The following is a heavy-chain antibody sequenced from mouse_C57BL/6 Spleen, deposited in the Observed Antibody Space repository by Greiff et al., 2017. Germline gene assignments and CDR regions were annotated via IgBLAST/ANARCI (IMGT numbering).Heavy chain of an antibody. CDR3: ARSDSSGYPYAMDY. CDR2: INPNNGGT. V-gene: IGHV1-18*01. D-gene: IGHD3-2*02. J-gene: IGHJ4*01. Sequence: VQLQQSGPVLVQPAASVKIPCKASGYTFTDYNMDWVKQSHGKSLEWIGDINPNNGGTIYNQKFKGKATLTVYKSSSTAYMELRSLTSEDTAVYYGARSDSSGYPYAMDYWGQGTSVTVSS. CDR1: GYTFTDYN.